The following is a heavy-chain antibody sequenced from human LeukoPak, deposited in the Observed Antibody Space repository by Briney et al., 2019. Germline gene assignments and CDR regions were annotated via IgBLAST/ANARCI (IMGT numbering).Heavy chain of an antibody. V-gene: IGHV3-23*01. CDR1: GNYW. J-gene: IGHJ4*02. Sequence: GGSLRLSCAASGNYWMHWVRQAPGKGLEWVSAISGGGGSTYYADSVKGRFTISRDNSKNTLYLQMNSLRAEDTAVYYCAKREYCGGDCYATASVYWGQGTLVTVSS. CDR2: ISGGGGST. CDR3: AKREYCGGDCYATASVY. D-gene: IGHD2-21*02.